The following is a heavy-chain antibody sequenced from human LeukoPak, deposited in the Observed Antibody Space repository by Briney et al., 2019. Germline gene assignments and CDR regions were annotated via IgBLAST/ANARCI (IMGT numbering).Heavy chain of an antibody. CDR2: IIPILGIA. Sequence: GASVKVSCKASGGTFSSYAISWVRQAPGQGLEWMGRIIPILGIANYAQKFQGRVTITADKSTSTAYMGLSSPRSEDTAVYYCARENTRGRYFDYWGQGTLVTVSS. V-gene: IGHV1-69*04. CDR1: GGTFSSYA. D-gene: IGHD1-14*01. J-gene: IGHJ4*02. CDR3: ARENTRGRYFDY.